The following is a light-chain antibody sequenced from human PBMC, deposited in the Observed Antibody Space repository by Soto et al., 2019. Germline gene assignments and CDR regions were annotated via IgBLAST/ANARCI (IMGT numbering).Light chain of an antibody. V-gene: IGKV1-27*01. CDR2: AAY. CDR3: QKYNSAPLT. J-gene: IGKJ4*01. Sequence: DIQLTQSPSSLAASVGGSVTLTCRASQGISNYLTWYQQKPGKVPKLLIYAAYILQSGVTSRFSGSGSGTDFTLTISSLQPEDVATYYCQKYNSAPLTFGEGTKVDIK. CDR1: QGISNY.